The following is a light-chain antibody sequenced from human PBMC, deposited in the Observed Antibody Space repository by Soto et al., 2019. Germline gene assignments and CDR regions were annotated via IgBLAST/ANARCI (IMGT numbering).Light chain of an antibody. Sequence: DLQMTQSPSTLSASVADRGTITCRASQTISSWLAWYQQKPGKAPKLLIYKASTLKSGVPSRFSGSGSGTEFTLTISSLQPDDFATYYCQHYNSYSEAFGQGTKVDIK. CDR1: QTISSW. J-gene: IGKJ1*01. V-gene: IGKV1-5*03. CDR3: QHYNSYSEA. CDR2: KAS.